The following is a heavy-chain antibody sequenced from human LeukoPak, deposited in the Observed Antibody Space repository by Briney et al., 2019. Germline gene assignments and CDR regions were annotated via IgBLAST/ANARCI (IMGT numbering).Heavy chain of an antibody. V-gene: IGHV1-69*13. CDR2: IIPIFGTA. Sequence: VASVKVSCKASGGTFSSYAISWVRQAPGQGLEWMGGIIPIFGTANYAQKFQGRVTITADESTSTAYMELSSLRSEDTAVYYCARFRANGNEMATIMDYWGQGTLVTVSS. CDR3: ARFRANGNEMATIMDY. D-gene: IGHD5-24*01. CDR1: GGTFSSYA. J-gene: IGHJ4*02.